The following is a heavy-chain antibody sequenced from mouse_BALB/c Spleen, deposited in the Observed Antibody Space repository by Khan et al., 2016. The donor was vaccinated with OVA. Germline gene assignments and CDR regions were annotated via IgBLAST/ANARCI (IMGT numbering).Heavy chain of an antibody. Sequence: VQLQQSGPGLVKPSQSLSLTCTITGYSITSEYAWNWIRQFPGNKLEWMGYINYSGNTRFNPSLKSRTSITRDTSKNQFFLQLSSVTTEDTANYYGARKDYYDYDPFPYWGQGTLVTVSA. V-gene: IGHV3-2*02. CDR2: INYSGNT. J-gene: IGHJ3*01. D-gene: IGHD2-4*01. CDR1: GYSITSEYA. CDR3: ARKDYYDYDPFPY.